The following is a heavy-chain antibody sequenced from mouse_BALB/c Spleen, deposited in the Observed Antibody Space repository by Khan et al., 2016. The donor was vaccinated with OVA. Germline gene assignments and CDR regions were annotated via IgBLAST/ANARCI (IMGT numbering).Heavy chain of an antibody. CDR1: GYTFTNYG. CDR3: ARVGYNGTMDY. J-gene: IGHJ4*01. CDR2: TNTYTGEP. V-gene: IGHV9-3-1*01. D-gene: IGHD2-14*01. Sequence: QIQLVQSGPDLKKPGETVKISCKASGYTFTNYGMNWVKQVPGKGLKWMGWTNTYTGEPTYADDFKGRFAFSLETSASTAYLQINNLKNEDTDTYFCARVGYNGTMDYWGQGTSVTVSS.